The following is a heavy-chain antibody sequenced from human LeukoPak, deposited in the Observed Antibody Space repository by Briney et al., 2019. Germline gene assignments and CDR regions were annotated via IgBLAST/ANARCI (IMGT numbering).Heavy chain of an antibody. D-gene: IGHD1-14*01. CDR2: ISHDGSDK. V-gene: IGHV3-30*04. J-gene: IGHJ3*02. CDR3: ARLGTSNAFDI. CDR1: GFTFSTYA. Sequence: PGGSLRLSCAASGFTFSTYAMHWVRQAPGKGLEWVAMISHDGSDKSYIDSVKGRFTISRDKSKNTLYLQMDSLRAEDTAVYYCARLGTSNAFDIWGQGTMVTVSS.